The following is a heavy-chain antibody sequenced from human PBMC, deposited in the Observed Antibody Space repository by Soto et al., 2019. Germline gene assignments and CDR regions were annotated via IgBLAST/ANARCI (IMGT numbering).Heavy chain of an antibody. CDR2: IYYGGST. D-gene: IGHD2-2*01. V-gene: IGHV4-59*01. J-gene: IGHJ5*02. Sequence: SETLSLTCIVSGGSISSYYWSWIRQPPGKGLEWIGYIYYGGSTNYNPSLKSRVTISVDTSKNQFSLKLSSVPAADTAVYYCARDRRLALYAWGHSGFDPWGQRTLVTVSS. CDR1: GGSISSYY. CDR3: ARDRRLALYAWGHSGFDP.